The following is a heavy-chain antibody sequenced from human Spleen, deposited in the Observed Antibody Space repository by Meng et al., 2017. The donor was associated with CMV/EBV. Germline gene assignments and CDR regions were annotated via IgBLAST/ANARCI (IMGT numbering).Heavy chain of an antibody. CDR1: GGSISSSSYY. D-gene: IGHD3-3*01. CDR3: ARDLNNDFWTVGFDY. J-gene: IGHJ4*02. V-gene: IGHV4-39*07. Sequence: GSLRLSCTVSGGSISSSSYYWGWIRQPPGKGLEWIGEIYHSGSTNYNPSLKSRVTISVDKSKNQFSLKLSSVTAADTAVYYCARDLNNDFWTVGFDYWGQGTLVTVSS. CDR2: IYHSGST.